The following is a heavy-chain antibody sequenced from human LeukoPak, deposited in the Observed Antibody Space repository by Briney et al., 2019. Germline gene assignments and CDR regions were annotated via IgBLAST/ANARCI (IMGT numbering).Heavy chain of an antibody. CDR2: ISYDGSNK. D-gene: IGHD3-10*01. Sequence: PGGSLRLSCAASGFTFSSYGMHWVRQAPGKGLEWVAVISYDGSNKYYADSVKGRFTISRDNSKNTLYLQMNSLRAEDTAVYYCAKGVWFGELKIDVWGKGTTVTVSS. CDR3: AKGVWFGELKIDV. CDR1: GFTFSSYG. V-gene: IGHV3-30*18. J-gene: IGHJ6*04.